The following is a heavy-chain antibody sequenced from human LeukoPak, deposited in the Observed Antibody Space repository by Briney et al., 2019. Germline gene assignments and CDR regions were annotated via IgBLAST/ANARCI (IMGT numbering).Heavy chain of an antibody. CDR3: ARCYDSSGYHPFDY. V-gene: IGHV4-38-2*01. J-gene: IGHJ4*02. CDR2: IYHSGST. CDR1: GYSISSGYY. Sequence: SETLSLTCAVSGYSISSGYYWGWIRQPPGKGLEWIGSIYHSGSTYYNPSLKSRVTISVDTSKNQFSLKLSSVTAADTAVYYCARCYDSSGYHPFDYWGQGTLVTVSS. D-gene: IGHD3-22*01.